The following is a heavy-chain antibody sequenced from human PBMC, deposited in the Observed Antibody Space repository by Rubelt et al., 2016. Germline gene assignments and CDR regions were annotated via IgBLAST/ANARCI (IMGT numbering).Heavy chain of an antibody. D-gene: IGHD1-1*01. CDR1: GGSLRGYY. CDR3: AGELDKLELRSYFGY. Sequence: QVQLQESGPRLVKPSETLSLTCTVSGGSLRGYYWNWIRQPPGKGLEWIGFVYYSGSTTYHPSLKGSVTMSVDTSNNQFSLKLPTRTSADTARYYCAGELDKLELRSYFGYWGQGTLVTVSS. CDR2: VYYSGST. J-gene: IGHJ4*02. V-gene: IGHV4-59*13.